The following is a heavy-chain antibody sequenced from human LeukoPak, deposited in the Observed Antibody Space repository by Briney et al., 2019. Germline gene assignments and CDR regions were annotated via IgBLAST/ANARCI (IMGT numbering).Heavy chain of an antibody. D-gene: IGHD3-10*01. CDR1: GFIFSSYW. J-gene: IGHJ6*03. V-gene: IGHV3-7*03. CDR3: AKDGVWIGEKKANMDV. Sequence: PGGSLRLSCAASGFIFSSYWMSWVRQAPGKGLEWVANIKQDGSDKYYVDSVKGRFTISRDNAKNSLYLQMNSLRAEDTAVYYCAKDGVWIGEKKANMDVWGKGTTV. CDR2: IKQDGSDK.